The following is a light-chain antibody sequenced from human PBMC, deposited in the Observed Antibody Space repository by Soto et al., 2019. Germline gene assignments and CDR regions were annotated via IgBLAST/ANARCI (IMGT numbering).Light chain of an antibody. V-gene: IGLV1-51*01. Sequence: QSVLTQPPSVSAAPGQKVTISCSGSSSNIGNNYVSWYQQLPGTAPKLLIYDNNKRPSGIPDRFSGSKSGTSATLGITGLQTGDEADYYCGAWDLSLSAGVFGGGTKVTVL. CDR1: SSNIGNNY. CDR2: DNN. CDR3: GAWDLSLSAGV. J-gene: IGLJ2*01.